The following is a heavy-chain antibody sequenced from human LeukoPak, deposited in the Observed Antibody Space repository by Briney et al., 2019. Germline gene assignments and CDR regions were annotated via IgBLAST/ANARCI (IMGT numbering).Heavy chain of an antibody. Sequence: GGSLRLSCAASGFTFSDYAMHWVRQAPGKGLEWVAVLSYGRTNKYYADSVKGRFTISRDNSKNTMFLQMNSLRAEDTAVYHWSRDRSDYGNDSFDSWGQGKMVTVSA. J-gene: IGHJ3*02. D-gene: IGHD3-10*01. CDR1: GFTFSDYA. V-gene: IGHV3-30*04. CDR2: LSYGRTNK. CDR3: SRDRSDYGNDSFDS.